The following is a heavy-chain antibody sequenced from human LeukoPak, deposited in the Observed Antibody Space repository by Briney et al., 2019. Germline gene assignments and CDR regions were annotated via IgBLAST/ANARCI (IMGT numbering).Heavy chain of an antibody. D-gene: IGHD3-10*01. V-gene: IGHV4-34*01. Sequence: SETLSPTCAVYGGSFSGYYWSWIRQPPGKGLEWIGESKHSGGTNYNPSLKSRVTISVDTSKKQFSLTLTSVTAADTAVYYCARGQWEVRGIIITQLDYWGQGSLVTVSS. CDR2: SKHSGGT. J-gene: IGHJ4*02. CDR3: ARGQWEVRGIIITQLDY. CDR1: GGSFSGYY.